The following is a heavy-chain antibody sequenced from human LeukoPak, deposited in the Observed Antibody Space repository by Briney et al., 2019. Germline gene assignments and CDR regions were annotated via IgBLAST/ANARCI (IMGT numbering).Heavy chain of an antibody. V-gene: IGHV4-34*01. CDR2: INHSGST. CDR1: GDSFSGYY. CDR3: ARARITGTTASLVG. Sequence: SETLSLTCTVSGDSFSGYYWSWIRQPPGKGLEWIGEINHSGSTNYNPSLKSRVTISVDTSKNQFSLKLSSVTAADTAVYYCARARITGTTASLVGWGQGTLVTVSS. D-gene: IGHD1-7*01. J-gene: IGHJ4*02.